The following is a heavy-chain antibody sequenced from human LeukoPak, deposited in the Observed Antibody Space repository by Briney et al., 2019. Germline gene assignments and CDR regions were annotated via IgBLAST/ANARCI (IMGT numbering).Heavy chain of an antibody. CDR3: AKDLITMVRDWFDP. V-gene: IGHV3-30*18. D-gene: IGHD3-10*01. CDR1: GFPFRSYG. J-gene: IGHJ5*02. Sequence: QLVASGVGLVQPGRSLRLSCAASGFPFRSYGMHWVRQAPGKGLEWVSVISYDGSNKYYADSVKGRFTISRDNSKNTLYLQMNSLRAEDTAVYYCAKDLITMVRDWFDPWGQGTLVTVSS. CDR2: ISYDGSNK.